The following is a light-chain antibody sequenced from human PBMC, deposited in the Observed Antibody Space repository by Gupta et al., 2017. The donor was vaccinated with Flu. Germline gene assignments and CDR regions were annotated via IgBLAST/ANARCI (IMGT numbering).Light chain of an antibody. CDR2: AAS. CDR1: QSITRS. J-gene: IGKJ2*01. V-gene: IGKV1-39*01. CDR3: RQRDTIPYT. Sequence: PSSLSAPVGDMGTIACRAIQSITRSINSSPQAAGKGPKVQTYAASTSQSGVRSRISGSWSAADLTLTISVLLPENFAICTSRQRDTIPYTFGQGTKLEIK.